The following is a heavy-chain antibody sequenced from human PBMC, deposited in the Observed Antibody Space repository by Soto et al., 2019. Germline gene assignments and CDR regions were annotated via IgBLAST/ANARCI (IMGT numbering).Heavy chain of an antibody. D-gene: IGHD1-26*01. Sequence: GESLKISCKGSGYSFTSYWIGWVRQMPGKGLEWMGIIYPGDSDTRYSPSFQGQVTISADESTSTAYMELSSLRSEDTAVYYCARSWDLNYYYYGMDVWGQGTTVTVSS. CDR3: ARSWDLNYYYYGMDV. CDR2: IYPGDSDT. V-gene: IGHV5-51*01. J-gene: IGHJ6*02. CDR1: GYSFTSYW.